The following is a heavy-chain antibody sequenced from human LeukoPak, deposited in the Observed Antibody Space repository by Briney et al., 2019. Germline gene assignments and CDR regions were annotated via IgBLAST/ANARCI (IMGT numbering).Heavy chain of an antibody. CDR1: GGSFSGYY. CDR2: IYYSGST. V-gene: IGHV4-39*01. Sequence: SETLSLTCAVYGGSFSGYYWGWIRQPPGKGLGWIGSIYYSGSTYYNPSLKSRVTISVDTSKNQFSLKLSSVTAADTAVYYYARPHYYYYYMDVWGKGTTVTISS. CDR3: ARPHYYYYYMDV. J-gene: IGHJ6*03.